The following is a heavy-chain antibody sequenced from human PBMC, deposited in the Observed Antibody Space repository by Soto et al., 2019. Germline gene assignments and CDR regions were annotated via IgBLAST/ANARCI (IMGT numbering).Heavy chain of an antibody. CDR1: GFSLSTGTVD. CDR3: AHRRADTGTGGLCDN. V-gene: IGHV2-5*02. Sequence: QITLKESGPTLVKPTQTLTLTCTCSGFSLSTGTVDVGWIRQPPGEALEWLALMYRDDDKRYSPSLKSRLTITKDTSKNQVVLTMTNMDPVDTATYYCAHRRADTGTGGLCDNWGQGALVIVSS. D-gene: IGHD4-4*01. CDR2: MYRDDDK. J-gene: IGHJ4*02.